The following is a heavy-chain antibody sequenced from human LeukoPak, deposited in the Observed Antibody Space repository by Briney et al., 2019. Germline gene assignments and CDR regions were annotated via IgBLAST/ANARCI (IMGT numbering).Heavy chain of an antibody. CDR2: TFHSGHT. J-gene: IGHJ5*02. V-gene: IGHV4-4*02. CDR1: GGSIRNNNW. Sequence: SETLSLTCAVSGGSIRNNNWWSWVRQPPGKGLEWIGETFHSGHTNYNPSLKSRVAISVNKSKNHFYLNLTSVTAADTAVYYCAKLDRRSNLFDPWGQGTLVTVS. D-gene: IGHD1-1*01. CDR3: AKLDRRSNLFDP.